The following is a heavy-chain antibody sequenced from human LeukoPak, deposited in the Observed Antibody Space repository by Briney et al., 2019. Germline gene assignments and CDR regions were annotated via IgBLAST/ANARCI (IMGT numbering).Heavy chain of an antibody. CDR2: IKQDGSEK. D-gene: IGHD6-19*01. V-gene: IGHV3-7*03. CDR1: GFTFTSYW. Sequence: GGSLRLSCAASGFTFTSYWMSWVRQAPGKGLEWVANIKQDGSEKYYVDSVKGRFTISRNNAKNSLWLQMNSLRAEDTAVDYCARDISSGWFDYWGQGTLVTVSS. J-gene: IGHJ5*01. CDR3: ARDISSGWFDY.